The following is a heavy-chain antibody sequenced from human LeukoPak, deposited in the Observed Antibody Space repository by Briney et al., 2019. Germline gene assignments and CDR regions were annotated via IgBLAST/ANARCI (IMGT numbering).Heavy chain of an antibody. CDR3: ARDPEYQDFWSGYMHYYFDY. V-gene: IGHV3-33*01. Sequence: PGGSLRLSCAASGFTFSSYGMHWVRQAPGKGLEWVAVIWYDGSNKYYADSVKGRFTISRDNSKNTLYLQMNSLRAEDTAVYYCARDPEYQDFWSGYMHYYFDYWGQGTLVTVSS. CDR2: IWYDGSNK. D-gene: IGHD3-3*01. J-gene: IGHJ4*02. CDR1: GFTFSSYG.